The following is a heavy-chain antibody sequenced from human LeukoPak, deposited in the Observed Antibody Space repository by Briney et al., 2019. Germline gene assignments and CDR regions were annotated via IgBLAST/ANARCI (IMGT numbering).Heavy chain of an antibody. CDR1: GYTFTSYG. J-gene: IGHJ6*03. Sequence: GASVKVSCKASGYTFTSYGISWVRQAPGQGLEWMGWISAYNGNTNYAQKLQGRVTVTTDTSTSTAYMELRSLRSDDTAVYYCARGDYYGSGSYYPSYYMDVWGKGTTVTISS. CDR3: ARGDYYGSGSYYPSYYMDV. CDR2: ISAYNGNT. V-gene: IGHV1-18*01. D-gene: IGHD3-10*01.